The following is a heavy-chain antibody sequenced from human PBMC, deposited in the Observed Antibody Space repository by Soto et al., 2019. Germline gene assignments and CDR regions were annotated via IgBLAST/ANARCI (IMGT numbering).Heavy chain of an antibody. CDR1: GFAFSNYE. CDR2: ISLSGSTI. J-gene: IGHJ4*02. V-gene: IGHV3-48*03. D-gene: IGHD1-26*01. CDR3: ARESFSASPNFFDY. Sequence: LRLSCAASGFAFSNYEMDWVRQAPGKGLEWVSYISLSGSTIYYADSVKGRFAISRDDAKDSLYLEMDSLRADDTAVYYCARESFSASPNFFDYWGQGTLVTVSS.